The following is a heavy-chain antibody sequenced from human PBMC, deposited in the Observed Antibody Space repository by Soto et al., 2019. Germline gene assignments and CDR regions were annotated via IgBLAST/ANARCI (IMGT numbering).Heavy chain of an antibody. CDR2: ISAYNGNT. V-gene: IGHV1-18*04. CDR3: ARDLVRWLKFRFDY. CDR1: GYPFTSYG. Sequence: ASVKGCCKASGYPFTSYGISLVRQAPGQGLEWMGWISAYNGNTNYAQKLQGRVTMTTDTSTSTAYMELRSLRSDDTAVYYRARDLVRWLKFRFDYWGQGTTVTVSS. D-gene: IGHD5-12*01. J-gene: IGHJ4*02.